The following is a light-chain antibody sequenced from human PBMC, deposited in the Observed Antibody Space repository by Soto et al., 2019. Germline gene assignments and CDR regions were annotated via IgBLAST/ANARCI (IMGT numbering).Light chain of an antibody. Sequence: EIVLTQSPAPLSLSPGERATLSCRASQSVSRYLAWYQQKPGQAPTLLIYDASYRATGIPARFSGGGSGTVFTLTISSLAPEYFAVYYCQQRSKWITFGQGTRLEIK. CDR3: QQRSKWIT. CDR2: DAS. J-gene: IGKJ5*01. V-gene: IGKV3-11*01. CDR1: QSVSRY.